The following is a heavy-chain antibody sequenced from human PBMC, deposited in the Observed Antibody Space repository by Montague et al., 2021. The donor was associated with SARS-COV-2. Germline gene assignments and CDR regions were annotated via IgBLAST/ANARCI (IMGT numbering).Heavy chain of an antibody. V-gene: IGHV4-34*01. Sequence: SETLSLTCAVYGGSLSGYYWSWIRQPPGEGLEWIAEISHSGSTSYNPSLKSRVTISVDTSKNQFSLKLSSATAADTAVYYGARDPYRLLFVPRYYGMDVWGQGTTVTVPS. CDR1: GGSLSGYY. CDR3: ARDPYRLLFVPRYYGMDV. J-gene: IGHJ6*02. D-gene: IGHD2-2*01. CDR2: ISHSGST.